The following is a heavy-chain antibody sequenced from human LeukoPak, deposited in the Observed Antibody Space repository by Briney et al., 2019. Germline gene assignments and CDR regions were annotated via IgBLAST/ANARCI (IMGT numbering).Heavy chain of an antibody. D-gene: IGHD6-19*01. V-gene: IGHV1-2*02. Sequence: ASVKVSCKASGYTFTGYYMHWVRQAPGQGLEWMGWINPNSGGTNYAQKFQGRVTMTRDTSISTAYMELSRLRSDDTAVYYCASAREAGNHDAFDIWGQGTMVTVSS. J-gene: IGHJ3*02. CDR3: ASAREAGNHDAFDI. CDR2: INPNSGGT. CDR1: GYTFTGYY.